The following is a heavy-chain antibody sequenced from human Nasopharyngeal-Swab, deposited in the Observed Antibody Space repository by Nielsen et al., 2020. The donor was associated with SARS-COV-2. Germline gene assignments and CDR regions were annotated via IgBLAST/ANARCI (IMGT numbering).Heavy chain of an antibody. J-gene: IGHJ4*02. V-gene: IGHV4-4*02. D-gene: IGHD2-2*01. CDR1: GAFISSPNW. CDR3: ARVPAGCSSTSCYLID. CDR2: IFHGGLI. Sequence: SETLFLTCAVSGAFISSPNWWNWVRQSPGRGLDWIGEIFHGGLINYNPSLKSRVTISIDNSKNQFSLKLNSMTAADTAVYYCARVPAGCSSTSCYLIDWGQGILVTVSS.